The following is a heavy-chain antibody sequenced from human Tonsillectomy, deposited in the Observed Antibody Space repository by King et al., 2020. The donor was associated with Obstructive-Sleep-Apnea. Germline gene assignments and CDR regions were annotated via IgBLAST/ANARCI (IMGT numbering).Heavy chain of an antibody. D-gene: IGHD5-18*01. CDR1: GGSISSYY. CDR3: AISVDTAMVFDY. Sequence: QLQESGPGLVKPSETLSLTCTFSGGSISSYYLSWILQPPGKGLEWSGYVYYSGRTNDNPSLKGRVTISVDTSKKQFSLKLSAVTAADTAVYYCAISVDTAMVFDYWGQGTLVTVSS. V-gene: IGHV4-59*08. J-gene: IGHJ4*02. CDR2: VYYSGRT.